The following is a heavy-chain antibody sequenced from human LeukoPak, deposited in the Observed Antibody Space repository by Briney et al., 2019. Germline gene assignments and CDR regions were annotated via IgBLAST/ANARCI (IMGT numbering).Heavy chain of an antibody. CDR3: ARLVVAATGFTVTTPIFDY. CDR2: INPNSGGT. V-gene: IGHV1-2*02. CDR1: GYTFTGYY. J-gene: IGHJ4*02. Sequence: ASVKVSCKASGYTFTGYYMHWVRQAPGQGLEWMGWINPNSGGTNYAQKFQGRVTMTGDTSISTAYLQWSSLKASDTAMYYCARLVVAATGFTVTTPIFDYWGQGTLVTVSS. D-gene: IGHD2-15*01.